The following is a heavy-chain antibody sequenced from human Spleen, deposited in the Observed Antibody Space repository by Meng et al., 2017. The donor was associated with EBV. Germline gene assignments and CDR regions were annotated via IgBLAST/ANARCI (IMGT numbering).Heavy chain of an antibody. J-gene: IGHJ5*02. CDR2: ISDTGDNK. CDR1: GFDFDPYA. V-gene: IGHV3-30-3*01. CDR3: AKDLSGRFDP. Sequence: QVQLVECGGGVVQAGRSLRLTCAAAGFDFDPYAVHWVRQAPGKGLEWVALISDTGDNKYFADSVRGRFTISRDNSKNMISLQMNSLKIEDTAVYYCAKDLSGRFDPWGQGTLVTVSS. D-gene: IGHD1-14*01.